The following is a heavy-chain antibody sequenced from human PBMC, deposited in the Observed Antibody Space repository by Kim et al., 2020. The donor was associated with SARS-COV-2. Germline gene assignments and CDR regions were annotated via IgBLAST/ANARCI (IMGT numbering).Heavy chain of an antibody. J-gene: IGHJ3*01. CDR1: GFTFSSHW. D-gene: IGHD6-13*01. CDR3: ARDKGGYGAFDF. CDR2: INTDGTFT. V-gene: IGHV3-74*01. Sequence: GGSLRLSCAASGFTFSSHWMHWVRQAPGKGLVWVSCINTDGTFTCYADSVKGRFIISRDNAKNMLYLQMNSLRAEDTAVYYCARDKGGYGAFDFWGQGTMVTVSS.